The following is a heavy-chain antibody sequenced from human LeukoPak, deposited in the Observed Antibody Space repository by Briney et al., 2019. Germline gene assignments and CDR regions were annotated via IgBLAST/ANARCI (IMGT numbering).Heavy chain of an antibody. D-gene: IGHD2-2*01. CDR1: GFTFSNAW. Sequence: PGGSLRLSCAASGFTFSNAWMSWVRQAPGKGLEWVGRIKSKTDGGTTDYAAPVKGRFTISRDDSENTLYLQMNSLKTEDTAMYYCTIGYCSSTSCYGGNYWGQGTLVTVSS. CDR3: TIGYCSSTSCYGGNY. V-gene: IGHV3-15*01. J-gene: IGHJ4*02. CDR2: IKSKTDGGTT.